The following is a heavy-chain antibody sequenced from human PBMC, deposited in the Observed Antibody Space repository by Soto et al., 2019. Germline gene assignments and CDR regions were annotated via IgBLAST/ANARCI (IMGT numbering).Heavy chain of an antibody. CDR2: ISYDGSNK. J-gene: IGHJ4*02. CDR1: GFTFSSYS. D-gene: IGHD3-22*01. Sequence: GGSLRLSCAASGFTFSSYSMHWVRQDPGKGLEWVAVISYDGSNKYYADSVKGRFTISRENSKNKLYLQMNSLRAEDTDVYYCARDLLGAPQFSSGDDYWGQGT. CDR3: ARDLLGAPQFSSGDDY. V-gene: IGHV3-30-3*01.